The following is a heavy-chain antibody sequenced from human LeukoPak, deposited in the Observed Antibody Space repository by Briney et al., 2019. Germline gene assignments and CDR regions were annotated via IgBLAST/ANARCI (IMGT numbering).Heavy chain of an antibody. CDR1: GGTFSSYA. V-gene: IGHV1-69*05. J-gene: IGHJ6*03. D-gene: IGHD2-15*01. CDR2: IIPIFGTA. CDR3: ASPICSGGSCYAPDYYYYMDV. Sequence: ASVKVSCKASGGTFSSYAISWVRQAPGQGLEWMGRIIPIFGTANYAQKFQGRVTITTDESTRTAYMELSSLRSEDTAAYYCASPICSGGSCYAPDYYYYMDVWGKGTTVTVSS.